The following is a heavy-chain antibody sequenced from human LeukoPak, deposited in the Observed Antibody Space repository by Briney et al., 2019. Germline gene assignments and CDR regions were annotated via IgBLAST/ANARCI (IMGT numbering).Heavy chain of an antibody. V-gene: IGHV3-30*01. CDR3: ARDPQAWNYGDSPYY. D-gene: IGHD4-17*01. CDR2: ISYDGSRK. Sequence: PGGSLRLSCAASGFTFSSYSMHWVRQAPGKGLEWVALISYDGSRKYYADSLKGRFTISRDNSKNTLYLQMNSLGPEDTAVFYCARDPQAWNYGDSPYYWGQGTLVTVSS. CDR1: GFTFSSYS. J-gene: IGHJ4*02.